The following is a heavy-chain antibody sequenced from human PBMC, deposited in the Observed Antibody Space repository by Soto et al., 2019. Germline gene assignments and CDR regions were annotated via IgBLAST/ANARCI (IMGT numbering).Heavy chain of an antibody. D-gene: IGHD5-18*01. V-gene: IGHV1-18*01. J-gene: IGHJ5*02. CDR2: IGAYNGDT. CDR3: ARDSLGTETTSWLDP. Sequence: QVQLVQSGGEVKNPGASVKVSCKASGYTFTNYGISWVRQAPGQGLEWMGWIGAYNGDTNYAQKFQGRATMTTDTSTSTAYMELRSLRPDDTAVYYCARDSLGTETTSWLDPWGQGTLVTVSS. CDR1: GYTFTNYG.